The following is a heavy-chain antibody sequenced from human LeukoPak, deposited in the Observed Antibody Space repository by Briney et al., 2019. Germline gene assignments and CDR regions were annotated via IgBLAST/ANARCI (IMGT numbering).Heavy chain of an antibody. J-gene: IGHJ5*02. V-gene: IGHV5-51*01. CDR1: GYDFSTKW. D-gene: IGHD4-17*01. CDR2: IYPSDSIT. Sequence: GESLKISCKTSGYDFSTKWIGWVRQMPGKGLEWMGIIYPSDSITKYNPSFQGHVTMSADTFINTAYLEWRSLKASDTAMYYCARLAPDYADYWFDPWGQGTLVTVSS. CDR3: ARLAPDYADYWFDP.